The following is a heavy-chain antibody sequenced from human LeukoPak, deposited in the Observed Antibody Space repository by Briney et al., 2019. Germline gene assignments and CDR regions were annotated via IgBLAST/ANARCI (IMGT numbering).Heavy chain of an antibody. CDR3: ARRGGNWLDP. CDR2: ISPANSET. Sequence: GESLNISCKGSGYRSTSYWVAWVRQKPGKGLELMGIISPANSETLYSPSFQGQVTMSADSSTAYLQWSSLKASDTAIYYCARRGGNWLDPWGQGTLVTVSS. V-gene: IGHV5-51*01. D-gene: IGHD3-16*01. J-gene: IGHJ5*02. CDR1: GYRSTSYW.